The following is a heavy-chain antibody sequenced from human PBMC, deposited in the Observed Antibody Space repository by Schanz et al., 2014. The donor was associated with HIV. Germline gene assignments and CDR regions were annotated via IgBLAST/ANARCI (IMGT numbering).Heavy chain of an antibody. CDR2: IIPIFGTT. D-gene: IGHD1-26*01. Sequence: QVPLVQSGAEVKKTGSPVKVSCKAFGGTFSSYAISWVRQAPGQGLEWMGGIIPIFGTTNYAQKFQGRVTITADESTSTAYMELSSLRSEDTAVYYCARRGLVGATLYYYYYGMDVWGQGTTVTVSS. CDR1: GGTFSSYA. V-gene: IGHV1-69*01. CDR3: ARRGLVGATLYYYYYGMDV. J-gene: IGHJ6*02.